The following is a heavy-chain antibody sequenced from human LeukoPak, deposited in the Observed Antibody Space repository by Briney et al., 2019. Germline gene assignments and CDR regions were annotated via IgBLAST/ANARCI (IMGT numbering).Heavy chain of an antibody. J-gene: IGHJ6*03. D-gene: IGHD3-3*01. CDR2: MNPNSGNT. V-gene: IGHV1-8*03. CDR1: GYTFTSYD. Sequence: ASGKVSCKASGYTFTSYDINWVRQATGQGLEWMGWMNPNSGNTGYAQKFQGRVTITRNTSISTAYMELSSLRSEDTAVYYCASSLRFAYYYMDVRGKGTTVTVSS. CDR3: ASSLRFAYYYMDV.